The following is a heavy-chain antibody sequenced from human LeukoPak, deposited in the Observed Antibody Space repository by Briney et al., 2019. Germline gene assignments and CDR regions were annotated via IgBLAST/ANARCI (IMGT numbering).Heavy chain of an antibody. CDR3: ARDQEEEMATPAVDY. D-gene: IGHD5-24*01. CDR1: GFTFSSYC. V-gene: IGHV3-7*04. CDR2: IKQDGSEK. J-gene: IGHJ4*02. Sequence: PGGSLRLSCAASGFTFSSYCVSCVRQARGKRLEWGANIKQDGSEKYYVDSLKSRFTISRDNAKNLLYLQMKSLSGEHTAVYLCARDQEEEMATPAVDYWGQGTLVTVPS.